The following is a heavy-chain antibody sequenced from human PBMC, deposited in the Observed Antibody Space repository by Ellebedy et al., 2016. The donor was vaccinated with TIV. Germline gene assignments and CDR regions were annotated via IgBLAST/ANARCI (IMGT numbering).Heavy chain of an antibody. D-gene: IGHD6-6*01. V-gene: IGHV1-69*04. J-gene: IGHJ6*02. CDR3: ASPLRGYSSSHTPGYYGMDV. CDR2: ILPILGMT. CDR1: GGSFSSFA. Sequence: ASVKVSCKASGGSFSSFAISWVRQAPGQGLEWMGRILPILGMTNYAQKFQGRVTITADTSTSTAYMELSSLRSEDTAVYYCASPLRGYSSSHTPGYYGMDVWGQGTTVTVSS.